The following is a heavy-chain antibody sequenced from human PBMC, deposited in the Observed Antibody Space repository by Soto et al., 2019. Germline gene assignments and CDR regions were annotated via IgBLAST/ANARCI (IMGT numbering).Heavy chain of an antibody. D-gene: IGHD5-18*01. V-gene: IGHV1-46*02. CDR2: FNPSGGST. J-gene: IGHJ2*01. CDR3: ARGGYDWYFDL. Sequence: ASLKVSCKASGYTFNSYYIHWVRQAPGQGLEWMGIFNPSGGSTNYPQKLQGRVTLTRDTSTSTVYMELSSLRSEDTAIYYCARGGYDWYFDLWGRGTLVTVSS. CDR1: GYTFNSYY.